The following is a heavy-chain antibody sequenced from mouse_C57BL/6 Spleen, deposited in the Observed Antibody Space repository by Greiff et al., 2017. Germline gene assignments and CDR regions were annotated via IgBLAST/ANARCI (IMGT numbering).Heavy chain of an antibody. D-gene: IGHD2-1*01. CDR2: IWWDDDK. V-gene: IGHV8-8*01. Sequence: QVTLKESGPGILQPSQTLSLTCSFSGFSLSTFGMGVGWIRQPSGKGLEWLAHIWWDDDKYYNPALKSRLTISKDTSKNQVFLKIANVDTADTATYYCARMRYGNSHWYFDVWGTGTTVTVSS. CDR1: GFSLSTFGMG. J-gene: IGHJ1*03. CDR3: ARMRYGNSHWYFDV.